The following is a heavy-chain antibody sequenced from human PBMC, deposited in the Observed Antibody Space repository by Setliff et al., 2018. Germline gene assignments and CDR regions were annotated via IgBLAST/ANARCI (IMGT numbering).Heavy chain of an antibody. V-gene: IGHV4-30-4*08. D-gene: IGHD2-2*01. J-gene: IGHJ5*02. CDR1: GASTNSGDYY. CDR3: ARGGGGYHAAS. Sequence: TSETLSLTCTVSGASTNSGDYYWSWIRQRPGKALEYIGYVDFSGKTDYNPSLKSRLTMSFDTSKNQFSLRLRSVSAADTAVYFCARGGGGYHAASWGQGILVTVSS. CDR2: VDFSGKT.